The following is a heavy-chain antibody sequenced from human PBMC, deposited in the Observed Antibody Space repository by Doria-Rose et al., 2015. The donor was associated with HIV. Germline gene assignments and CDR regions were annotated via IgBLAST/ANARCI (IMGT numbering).Heavy chain of an antibody. J-gene: IGHJ4*02. Sequence: VQLVESGGGLVRPGGSLRLSCATSGFTFSSHRINWVRQAPGKGLEGVYSISSTVAYITYAASVRCRFTISRDNARNALYLQMDSLRAEDTAIYYCATGVTLDYWGQGTLVTVSS. CDR1: GFTFSSHR. CDR3: ATGVTLDY. CDR2: ISSTVAYI. D-gene: IGHD3-10*01. V-gene: IGHV3-21*01.